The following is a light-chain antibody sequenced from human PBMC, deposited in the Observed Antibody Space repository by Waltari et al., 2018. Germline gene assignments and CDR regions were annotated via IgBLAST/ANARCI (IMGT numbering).Light chain of an antibody. J-gene: IGLJ1*01. CDR1: NSNIAAGDA. V-gene: IGLV1-40*01. CDR2: SNN. Sequence: QSVLTQPPSVAAAPGPSGTIPRPRHNSNIAAGDAVLCNQQLPTQAPKLLIFSNNNRPSGVPHRFSGSRSGPSASLAITGLQAEDEADYYCQSYESSLSHSVFGTGTKVSVL. CDR3: QSYESSLSHSV.